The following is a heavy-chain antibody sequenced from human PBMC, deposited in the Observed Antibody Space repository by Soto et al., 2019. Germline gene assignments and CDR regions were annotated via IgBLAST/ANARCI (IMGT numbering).Heavy chain of an antibody. J-gene: IGHJ4*02. CDR1: GGSISSGNYY. Sequence: PSETLSLTCTVSGGSISSGNYYWSWIRRPPGKGLEWIGFISYSGTTHYSASLRSRVSISVDTSKNQFSLDLSSVTAADTAVYYCATMGTPVTGRYYFDYWGQGTLVT. V-gene: IGHV4-30-4*01. D-gene: IGHD4-17*01. CDR3: ATMGTPVTGRYYFDY. CDR2: ISYSGTT.